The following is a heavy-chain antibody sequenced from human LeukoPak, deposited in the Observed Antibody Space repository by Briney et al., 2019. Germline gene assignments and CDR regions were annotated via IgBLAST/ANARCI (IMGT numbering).Heavy chain of an antibody. J-gene: IGHJ4*02. CDR3: ATKQWLAPPPDS. Sequence: GGSLRLACAASGFTFSKYWMLWVRQAPGKGLESVSRINTDGTVTTYADSVTGRFTVSRDNADNTMFLQMNSVRDEDTAVYYCATKQWLAPPPDSWGQGTPVTVSS. CDR1: GFTFSKYW. V-gene: IGHV3-74*01. CDR2: INTDGTVT. D-gene: IGHD6-19*01.